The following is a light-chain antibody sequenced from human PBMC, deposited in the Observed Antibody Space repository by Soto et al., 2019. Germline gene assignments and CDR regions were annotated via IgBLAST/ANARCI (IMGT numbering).Light chain of an antibody. CDR1: QSLVDSDGDTY. CDR2: KVS. CDR3: MQGTHWPPYT. Sequence: DVVMTQSPLSLPVTLGQPASISCRSSQSLVDSDGDTYLNWFQQRPGQSPRRLLYKVSNRDSGIPDRFSGRGSGTDFTLKISRVEAEDVGVYYCMQGTHWPPYTFGPGTKLEIK. V-gene: IGKV2-30*01. J-gene: IGKJ2*01.